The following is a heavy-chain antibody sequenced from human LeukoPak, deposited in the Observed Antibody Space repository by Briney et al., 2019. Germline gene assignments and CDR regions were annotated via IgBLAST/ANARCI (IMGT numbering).Heavy chain of an antibody. CDR1: GYTFTGYY. CDR3: ARVSGSGWYGSLTPFDY. Sequence: GASVKVSCKASGYTFTGYYMHWVRQAPGQGLEWMGWINPNSGGTNYAQKFQGRVTMTRDTSISTAYMELSRLRSDDTAVYYCARVSGSGWYGSLTPFDYWGQGTLVTVSS. D-gene: IGHD6-19*01. J-gene: IGHJ4*02. V-gene: IGHV1-2*02. CDR2: INPNSGGT.